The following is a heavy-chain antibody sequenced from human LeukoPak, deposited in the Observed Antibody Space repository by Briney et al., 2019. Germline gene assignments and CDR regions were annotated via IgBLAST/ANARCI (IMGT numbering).Heavy chain of an antibody. J-gene: IGHJ6*03. CDR1: GFTFSSYG. CDR3: AKDARDGYNSYYYYMDV. V-gene: IGHV3-30*18. CDR2: ISYDGSNK. Sequence: GGSLRLSCAASGFTFSSYGMHWVRQAPGKGLEWVAVISYDGSNKYYADSVKGRFTISRDNSKNTLYLQMDSLRAEDTAVYYCAKDARDGYNSYYYYMDVWGKGTTVTVSS. D-gene: IGHD5-24*01.